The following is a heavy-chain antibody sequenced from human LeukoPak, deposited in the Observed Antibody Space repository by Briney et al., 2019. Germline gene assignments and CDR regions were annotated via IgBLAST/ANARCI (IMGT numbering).Heavy chain of an antibody. CDR1: GGSISSFY. D-gene: IGHD1-26*01. CDR2: IHKSATT. V-gene: IGHV4-59*01. Sequence: SETLSLTCTVSGGSISSFYWSWIRQSPGKGLEWIGYIHKSATTNYNPSLKSRVTIAVDTSKKQFSLKVNSVTAADTAVYYCAGGTYSGSYSGYFDYWGQGTLVSVSS. J-gene: IGHJ4*02. CDR3: AGGTYSGSYSGYFDY.